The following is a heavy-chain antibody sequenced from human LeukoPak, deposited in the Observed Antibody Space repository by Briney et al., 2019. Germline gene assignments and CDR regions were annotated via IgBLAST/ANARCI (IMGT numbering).Heavy chain of an antibody. CDR2: FSSGGSA. CDR3: ARKQTGTMYDV. Sequence: SETLSLTCIVPGVSISSSSYYWAWLRQSPGKGLEWIGTFSSGGSAYYNPSLTSRFSIKKEKTDNKFSLRLYSVTAADTAVYYCARKQTGTMYDVWGQGTQVTVSS. CDR1: GVSISSSSYY. J-gene: IGHJ4*02. D-gene: IGHD1-7*01. V-gene: IGHV4-39*07.